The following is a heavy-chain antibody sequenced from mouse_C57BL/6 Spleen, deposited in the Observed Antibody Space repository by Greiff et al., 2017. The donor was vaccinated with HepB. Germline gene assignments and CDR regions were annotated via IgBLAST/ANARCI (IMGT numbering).Heavy chain of an antibody. J-gene: IGHJ2*01. CDR3: ARPHGSRFDY. Sequence: QVQLQQPGAELVRPGTSVKLSCKASGYTFTSYWMHWVKQRPGQGLEWIGVIDPSDSYTNYNQKFKGKATLTVDTSSSTAYMQLSSLTSEDSAVYYCARPHGSRFDYWGQGTTLTVSS. CDR1: GYTFTSYW. CDR2: IDPSDSYT. D-gene: IGHD1-1*01. V-gene: IGHV1-59*01.